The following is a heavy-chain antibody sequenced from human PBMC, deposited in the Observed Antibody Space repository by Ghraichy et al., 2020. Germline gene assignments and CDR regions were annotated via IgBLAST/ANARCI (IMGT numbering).Heavy chain of an antibody. J-gene: IGHJ6*02. CDR2: IYTSGST. D-gene: IGHD6-19*01. Sequence: SETLSLTCTVSGGSISSYYWSWIRQPAGKGLEWIGRIYTSGSTNYNPSLKSRVTMSVDTSKNQFSLKLSSVTAADTAVYYCARDVYSSGWSTYYYYGMDVWGQGTTVTVSS. CDR1: GGSISSYY. V-gene: IGHV4-4*07. CDR3: ARDVYSSGWSTYYYYGMDV.